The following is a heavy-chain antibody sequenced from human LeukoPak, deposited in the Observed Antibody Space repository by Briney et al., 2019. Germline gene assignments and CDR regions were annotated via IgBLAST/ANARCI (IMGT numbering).Heavy chain of an antibody. D-gene: IGHD6-6*01. Sequence: SGPALVKPTQTLTLTCTFSGFSLSTSRMCVSWVRQPPGKALEWLALIDWDDDKYYSTSLKTRLTISKDTSKNQVVLTMTNMDPVDTATYYCARMYSSSDPNAFDIWGQGTMVTVSS. V-gene: IGHV2-70*20. CDR3: ARMYSSSDPNAFDI. CDR1: GFSLSTSRMC. CDR2: IDWDDDK. J-gene: IGHJ3*02.